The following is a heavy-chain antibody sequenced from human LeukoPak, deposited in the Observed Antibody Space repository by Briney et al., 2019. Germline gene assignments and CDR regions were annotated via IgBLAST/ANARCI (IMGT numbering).Heavy chain of an antibody. V-gene: IGHV3-21*06. Sequence: GGSLRLSCAASGFTFSNYEMHWVRQAPGKGLEWVSSISSGSDYIYYADSMKGRFTISRDNAKNSVHLHMNNLRVEDTALYYCAKEGGMIIPHDSWGQGTLVTVSS. CDR1: GFTFSNYE. J-gene: IGHJ4*02. CDR2: ISSGSDYI. D-gene: IGHD3-16*01. CDR3: AKEGGMIIPHDS.